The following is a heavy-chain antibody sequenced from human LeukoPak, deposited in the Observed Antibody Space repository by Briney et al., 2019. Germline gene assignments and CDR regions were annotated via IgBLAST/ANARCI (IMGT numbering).Heavy chain of an antibody. J-gene: IGHJ6*02. CDR1: GGSINNYY. CDR2: IYYSGST. Sequence: SETLSLTCTVSGGSINNYYWSWIRQPPGKGLEWIGSIYYSGSTYYNPSLKSRVTISVDTSKNQFSLKLSSVTAADTAVYYCARIHYGSGSYLNYYYYGMDVWGQGTTVTVSS. CDR3: ARIHYGSGSYLNYYYYGMDV. V-gene: IGHV4-59*05. D-gene: IGHD3-10*01.